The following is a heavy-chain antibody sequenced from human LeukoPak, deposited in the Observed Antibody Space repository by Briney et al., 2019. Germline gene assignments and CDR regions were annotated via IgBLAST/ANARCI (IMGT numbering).Heavy chain of an antibody. Sequence: SETLSLACAVYGGSFSGYYWHWIRQPPGKVLEWMGEINHSGSTNYNPSLKSRVTISVDTSNNQFSLKLISVTAADTAVYYCARVSVHGYSDYWGQGTLVTVSS. V-gene: IGHV4-34*01. D-gene: IGHD2-8*01. J-gene: IGHJ4*02. CDR3: ARVSVHGYSDY. CDR1: GGSFSGYY. CDR2: INHSGST.